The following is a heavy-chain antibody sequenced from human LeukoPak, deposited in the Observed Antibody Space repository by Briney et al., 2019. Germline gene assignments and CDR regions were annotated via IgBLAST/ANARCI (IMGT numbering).Heavy chain of an antibody. V-gene: IGHV3-53*01. D-gene: IGHD5-12*01. Sequence: GGSLRLSCAASGFSVSTHYMNWLRQAPGKGLEWVSVIDSADNTYYADSVKGRFTISRHNSNHTAFLQLNSERAEDTAVYYCARRGGYSGHDFGGGIEGYFDSWGQGTVVTVSS. CDR1: GFSVSTHY. CDR2: IDSADNT. J-gene: IGHJ4*02. CDR3: ARRGGYSGHDFGGGIEGYFDS.